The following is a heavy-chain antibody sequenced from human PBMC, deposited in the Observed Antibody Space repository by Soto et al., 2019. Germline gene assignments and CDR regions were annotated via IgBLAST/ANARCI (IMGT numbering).Heavy chain of an antibody. CDR2: INSDGSST. V-gene: IGHV3-74*01. D-gene: IGHD2-2*01. J-gene: IGHJ5*02. Sequence: GGSLRLSCAASGFTFISYWMHWVLQAPGKGLVWVSRINSDGSSTSYADSVKGRFTISRDNAKNTLYLQMNSLRAEDTAVYYCARDPFTNADIVVVPAAPPRFDPWGQGTLVTVSS. CDR3: ARDPFTNADIVVVPAAPPRFDP. CDR1: GFTFISYW.